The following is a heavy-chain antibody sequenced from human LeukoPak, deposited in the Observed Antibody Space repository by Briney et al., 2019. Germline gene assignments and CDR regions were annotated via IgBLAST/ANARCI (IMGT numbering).Heavy chain of an antibody. J-gene: IGHJ5*02. CDR1: GGSISSYY. D-gene: IGHD2-15*01. Sequence: SETLSLTCTVSGGSISSYYWSWIRQPPGKGLEWIGYIYYSGSTNYNPSLKSRVTISVDTSKNQFSLKLSSVTAADTAVYYCARGWTSCSGGSCYSEDWFDPWGQGTLVTVSS. CDR2: IYYSGST. V-gene: IGHV4-59*01. CDR3: ARGWTSCSGGSCYSEDWFDP.